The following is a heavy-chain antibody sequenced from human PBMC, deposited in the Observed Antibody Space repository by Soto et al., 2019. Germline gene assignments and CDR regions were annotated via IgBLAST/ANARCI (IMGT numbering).Heavy chain of an antibody. J-gene: IGHJ4*02. Sequence: SETLSLTYTVSGGTINDFYWSLIRQPPGKGLEWIGYIYYSGSTDYNPSLKGRVTISVDTSKNQFSLKLRSVTAADTAVYYCARVGGVAARTFDYWGQGTLVTGSS. CDR1: GGTINDFY. CDR2: IYYSGST. V-gene: IGHV4-59*01. D-gene: IGHD6-6*01. CDR3: ARVGGVAARTFDY.